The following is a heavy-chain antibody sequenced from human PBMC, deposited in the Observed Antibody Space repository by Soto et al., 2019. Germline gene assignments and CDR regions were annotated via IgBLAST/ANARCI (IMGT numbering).Heavy chain of an antibody. CDR1: GFTFSGYS. J-gene: IGHJ6*02. CDR2: ISGSGGST. CDR3: AKDRVGTTIKYGMDV. D-gene: IGHD3-10*01. Sequence: PGGSLRLSCAASGFTFSGYSMSWVRQAPGKGLEWVSSISGSGGSTSYADSVKGRYTISRDNSKSTLFLQMNSLRAEDTAVYYCAKDRVGTTIKYGMDVWGQGTTVTVSS. V-gene: IGHV3-23*01.